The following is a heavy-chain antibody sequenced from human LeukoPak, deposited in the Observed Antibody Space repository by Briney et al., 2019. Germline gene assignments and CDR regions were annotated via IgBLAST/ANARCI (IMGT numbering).Heavy chain of an antibody. J-gene: IGHJ4*02. Sequence: KPSETLSLTCAVYGGSFSGYYWSWIRQPPGKGLEWIGEINHSGSTNYNPSLKSRVTMSVDTSKNQFSLKLSSVTAADTAVYYCARGPLIGDYGSGSYYTFDYWGQGTLVTVSS. CDR3: ARGPLIGDYGSGSYYTFDY. V-gene: IGHV4-34*01. CDR1: GGSFSGYY. CDR2: INHSGST. D-gene: IGHD3-10*01.